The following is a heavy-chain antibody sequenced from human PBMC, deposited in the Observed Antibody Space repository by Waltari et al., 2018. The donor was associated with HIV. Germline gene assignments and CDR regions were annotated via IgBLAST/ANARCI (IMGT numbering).Heavy chain of an antibody. V-gene: IGHV3-7*04. CDR2: IKQDGSEK. D-gene: IGHD3-10*01. CDR1: GFPFSCFW. J-gene: IGHJ4*02. CDR3: ARGGFYGSGSKVN. Sequence: EVQLVESGGGLVQPGGSLRLSCAASGFPFSCFWMSWVRQAPGKGLEWVANIKQDGSEKYYVDSVNGRSTISRDNAENSLYLQMNSLRAEDTAVYYCARGGFYGSGSKVNWGQGTLVTVSS.